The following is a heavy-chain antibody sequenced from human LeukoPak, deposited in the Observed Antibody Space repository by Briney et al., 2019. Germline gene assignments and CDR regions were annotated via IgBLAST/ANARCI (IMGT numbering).Heavy chain of an antibody. V-gene: IGHV3-53*04. D-gene: IGHD5-18*01. CDR1: GFTVSSNY. CDR3: ARSGRGYSYRDFDY. CDR2: IYSGGST. Sequence: GGSLRLSCAASGFTVSSNYMSWVRQAPGKGPEWVSVIYSGGSTYYADSVKGRFTISRHNSKNTLYLQMNSLRAEDTAVYYCARSGRGYSYRDFDYWGQGTLVTVSS. J-gene: IGHJ4*02.